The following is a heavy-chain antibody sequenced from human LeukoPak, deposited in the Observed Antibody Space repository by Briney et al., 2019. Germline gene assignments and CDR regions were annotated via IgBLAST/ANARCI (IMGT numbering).Heavy chain of an antibody. CDR2: MNTNSGNT. CDR3: GRGRVGGV. Sequence: ASVKVSCKASGYTFTSFDINWVRQTTGRGLEWMGWMNTNSGNTVYAQKFQGRVTMTRNTSISTAYMELSSLRSEDTAVYYCGRGRVGGVWGKGTTVTISS. J-gene: IGHJ6*04. V-gene: IGHV1-8*01. CDR1: GYTFTSFD.